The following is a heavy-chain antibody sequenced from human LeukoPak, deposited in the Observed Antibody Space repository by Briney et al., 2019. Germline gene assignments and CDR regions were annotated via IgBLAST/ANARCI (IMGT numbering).Heavy chain of an antibody. V-gene: IGHV1-18*01. CDR1: GYTFTSYG. CDR3: GRDRGYDILTGSDY. CDR2: ISAYNGNT. Sequence: ASVKVSCKASGYTFTSYGISWVRQAPGQGLEWMGWISAYNGNTNYAQKLQGRVTMTTDTSTSTAYMELRNLRSDDTAVYYCGRDRGYDILTGSDYWGQSSLVTVSS. D-gene: IGHD3-9*01. J-gene: IGHJ4*02.